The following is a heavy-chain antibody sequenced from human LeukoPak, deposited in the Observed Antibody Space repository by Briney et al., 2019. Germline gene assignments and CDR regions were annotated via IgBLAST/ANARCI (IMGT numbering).Heavy chain of an antibody. CDR2: ISSSSSYI. V-gene: IGHV3-21*01. Sequence: GGSLRLSCAASGFTFSSYSMNWVRQAPGKGLEWVSSISSSSSYIYYADSVKGRFTISRDNAKNSLYLQMTSLRAEDTAVYYWARGILSGCYYGYWAQGTLVPVSS. CDR1: GFTFSSYS. J-gene: IGHJ4*02. CDR3: ARGILSGCYYGY. D-gene: IGHD6-19*01.